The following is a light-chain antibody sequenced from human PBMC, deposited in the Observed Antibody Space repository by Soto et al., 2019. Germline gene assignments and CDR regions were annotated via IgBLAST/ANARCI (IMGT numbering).Light chain of an antibody. Sequence: EIVLTQSPATLSLSPGQRATLSCRASQSVSTYLAWYQQKPGQAPRLFIYDTSKRATGIPARFSGSGSGTDFTLTISSLEPVDFAVYYCQQHSSLITFGQGTRLEIK. V-gene: IGKV3-11*01. J-gene: IGKJ5*01. CDR1: QSVSTY. CDR3: QQHSSLIT. CDR2: DTS.